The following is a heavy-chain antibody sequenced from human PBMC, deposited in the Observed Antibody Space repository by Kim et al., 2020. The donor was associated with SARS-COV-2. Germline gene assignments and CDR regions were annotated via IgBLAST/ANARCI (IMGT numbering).Heavy chain of an antibody. CDR1: GGSISSYY. J-gene: IGHJ4*02. Sequence: SETLSLTCTVSGGSISSYYWSWIRQPPGKGLEWIGYIYYSGSTNYNPSLKSRVTISVDTSKNQFSLKLSSVTAADTAVYYCARQGDGYKMGVYFDYWGQGTLVTVSS. CDR3: ARQGDGYKMGVYFDY. V-gene: IGHV4-59*08. CDR2: IYYSGST. D-gene: IGHD5-12*01.